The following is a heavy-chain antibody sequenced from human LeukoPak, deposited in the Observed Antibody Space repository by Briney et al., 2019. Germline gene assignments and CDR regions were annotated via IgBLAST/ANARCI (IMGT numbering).Heavy chain of an antibody. CDR3: ARLLYYYDSSGSGWFDP. J-gene: IGHJ5*02. D-gene: IGHD3-22*01. CDR1: GYSFTSYW. V-gene: IGHV5-51*01. Sequence: GESLKISCKGSGYSFTSYWIGWVRQMPGKGLEWMGIIYPGDSDTRYSPSFQGQVTISADKSISTAYLQWSSPKASDTAMYYCARLLYYYDSSGSGWFDPWGQGTLVTVSS. CDR2: IYPGDSDT.